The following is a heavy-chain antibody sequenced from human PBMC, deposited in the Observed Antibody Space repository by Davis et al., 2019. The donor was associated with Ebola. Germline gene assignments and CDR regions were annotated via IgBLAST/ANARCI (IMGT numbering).Heavy chain of an antibody. CDR3: ARVYCSGGTCYSAYYYGMDV. D-gene: IGHD2-15*01. J-gene: IGHJ6*02. CDR1: GGSFSSYY. CDR2: IYYSGST. V-gene: IGHV4-59*08. Sequence: SETLSLTCAVSGGSFSSYYWSWIRQPPGKGLEWIGYIYYSGSTNYNPSLKSRVTISVDTSKNQFSLKLSSVTAADTAVYYCARVYCSGGTCYSAYYYGMDVWGQGTTVTVSS.